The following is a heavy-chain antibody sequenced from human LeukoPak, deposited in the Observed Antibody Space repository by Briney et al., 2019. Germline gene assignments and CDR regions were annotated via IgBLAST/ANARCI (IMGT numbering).Heavy chain of an antibody. CDR3: AREMRYCSSTSCPAGFDYYYGMDV. J-gene: IGHJ6*02. CDR1: GYTFTGYY. CDR2: INPNSGGT. Sequence: ASVKVSCKASGYTFTGYYMHWVRQAPGQGLEWMGWINPNSGGTNYAQKFQGRVTMTRDTSISTAYMELSRLRSDDTAVCYCAREMRYCSSTSCPAGFDYYYGMDVWGQGTTVTVSS. D-gene: IGHD2-2*01. V-gene: IGHV1-2*02.